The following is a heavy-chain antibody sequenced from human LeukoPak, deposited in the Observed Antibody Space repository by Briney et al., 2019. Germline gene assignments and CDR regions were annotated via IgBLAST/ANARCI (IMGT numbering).Heavy chain of an antibody. CDR1: GFTFSSYA. Sequence: GGSLRLSCAASGFTFSSYAMSWVRQAPGKGLEWVSTISGSGDSTYYAESEKGRFTISRDNSKNTLYLQMNSLRAEETAVYYCAKDSWYSGHYYYGMDVWGQGTTVAVSS. CDR2: ISGSGDST. V-gene: IGHV3-23*01. CDR3: AKDSWYSGHYYYGMDV. J-gene: IGHJ6*02. D-gene: IGHD2-15*01.